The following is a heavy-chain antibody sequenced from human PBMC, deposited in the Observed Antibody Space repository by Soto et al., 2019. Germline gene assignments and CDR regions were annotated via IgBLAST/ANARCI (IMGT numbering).Heavy chain of an antibody. D-gene: IGHD3-9*01. CDR3: VKLNSLGYFAPLRLGPFEY. V-gene: IGHV3-64D*06. J-gene: IGHJ4*02. Sequence: GGSLRLSCSASGFTFSRYAMHWVRQAPGKGLEYASAISSNGGSTYYADSVKGRFTISRDNSKNTLYLQMSSLRAEDTAVYYCVKLNSLGYFAPLRLGPFEYGGQGSLVAVSS. CDR2: ISSNGGST. CDR1: GFTFSRYA.